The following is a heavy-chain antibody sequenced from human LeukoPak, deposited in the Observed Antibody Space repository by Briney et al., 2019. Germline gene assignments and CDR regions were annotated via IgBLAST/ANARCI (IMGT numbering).Heavy chain of an antibody. CDR2: INDDGSAT. Sequence: GGSLRLSCAASGFTFSNYWMHWVRRVPGKGLVWVSRINDDGSATFYADSVKGRFTISRDNAKNTLFLQINSLRAEDTAVYYCAREILAPGKTHDYWGQGTLVTVSS. CDR3: AREILAPGKTHDY. V-gene: IGHV3-74*01. CDR1: GFTFSNYW. J-gene: IGHJ4*02.